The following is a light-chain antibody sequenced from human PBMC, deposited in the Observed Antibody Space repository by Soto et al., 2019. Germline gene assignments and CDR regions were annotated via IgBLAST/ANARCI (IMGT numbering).Light chain of an antibody. CDR3: QQSYTTPWT. CDR1: ETISSD. Sequence: DIQMTQSPSSLSASVGDRVTLTCRASETISSDLNWYQQRPGKAPNLLISGASSLQTGVPSRFSGSGSGTDFTLTISSLHPEDFATYHCQQSYTTPWTFGQGTKVEIK. CDR2: GAS. J-gene: IGKJ1*01. V-gene: IGKV1-39*01.